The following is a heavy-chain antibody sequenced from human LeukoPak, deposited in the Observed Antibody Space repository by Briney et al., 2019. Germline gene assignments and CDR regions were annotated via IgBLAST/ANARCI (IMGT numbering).Heavy chain of an antibody. V-gene: IGHV3-48*03. CDR2: ISSSTSYT. Sequence: PGGSLRLSCAASGFTFSSYEMNWVRQAPGKGLEWVSYISSSTSYTNYADSVKGRFTISRDNAKNSLYLQMNSLRAEDTAVYYCASGLHYYDSSGYRSGFDYWGQGTLVTVSS. CDR3: ASGLHYYDSSGYRSGFDY. CDR1: GFTFSSYE. D-gene: IGHD3-22*01. J-gene: IGHJ4*02.